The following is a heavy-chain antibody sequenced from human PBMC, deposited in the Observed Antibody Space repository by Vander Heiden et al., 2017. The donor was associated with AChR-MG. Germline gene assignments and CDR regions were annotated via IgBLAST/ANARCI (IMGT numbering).Heavy chain of an antibody. CDR1: GGSISSSSYY. V-gene: IGHV4-39*01. CDR3: ARNQQYYYYYYGMDV. CDR2: IYYSGST. D-gene: IGHD2-2*01. Sequence: QLQLQESGPGLVKPSETLSLTCTVSGGSISSSSYYWGWIRQPPGKGLEWIGSIYYSGSTYYNPSLKSRVTISVDTSKNQFSLKLSSVTAADTAVYYCARNQQYYYYYYGMDVWGQGTTVTVSS. J-gene: IGHJ6*02.